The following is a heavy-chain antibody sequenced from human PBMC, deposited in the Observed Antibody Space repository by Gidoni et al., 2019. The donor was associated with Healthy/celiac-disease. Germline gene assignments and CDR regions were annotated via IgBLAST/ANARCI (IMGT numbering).Heavy chain of an antibody. Sequence: EVQLVESGGGLIQPGGSLRLSCAASGFTVSSNYMSWVRQAPGKGLEWVSVIYSGGSTYYADSVKGRFTISRDNSKNTLYLQMNSLRAEDTAVYYCAREQREYSSSWYYYGMDVWGQGTTVTVSS. CDR2: IYSGGST. D-gene: IGHD6-13*01. J-gene: IGHJ6*02. CDR1: GFTVSSNY. V-gene: IGHV3-53*01. CDR3: AREQREYSSSWYYYGMDV.